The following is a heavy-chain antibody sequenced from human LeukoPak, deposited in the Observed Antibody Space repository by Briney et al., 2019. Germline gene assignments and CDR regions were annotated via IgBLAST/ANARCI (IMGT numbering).Heavy chain of an antibody. CDR2: IYYSGST. J-gene: IGHJ5*02. CDR3: ARHRKGITFFGVFPPTNWFAP. D-gene: IGHD3-3*01. Sequence: PSETLSLTCTVSGGSISSSSYYWGWIRQPPGKGLEWIGSIYYSGSTYYNPSLKSRVTISVDTSKNQFSLKLSSVTAADTAVYYCARHRKGITFFGVFPPTNWFAPGGKEPLVTFS. CDR1: GGSISSSSYY. V-gene: IGHV4-39*01.